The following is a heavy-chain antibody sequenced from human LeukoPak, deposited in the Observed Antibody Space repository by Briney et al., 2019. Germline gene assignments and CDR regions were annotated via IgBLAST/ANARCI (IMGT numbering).Heavy chain of an antibody. V-gene: IGHV3-23*01. J-gene: IGHJ4*02. Sequence: GGSLRLSCAASGFTFSSYAMSWVRQAPGKGLEWVSAISGSGDSTYYADSVKGRFTISRDNSKNTLYLQMNSLRAEDTAVYYCARDSGRYDFWSGSIDYWGQGTLVTVSS. CDR1: GFTFSSYA. CDR3: ARDSGRYDFWSGSIDY. CDR2: ISGSGDST. D-gene: IGHD3-3*01.